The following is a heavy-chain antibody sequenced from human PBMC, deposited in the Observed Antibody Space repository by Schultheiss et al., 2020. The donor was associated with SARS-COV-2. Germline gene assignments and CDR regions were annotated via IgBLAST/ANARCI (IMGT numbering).Heavy chain of an antibody. D-gene: IGHD3-3*01. J-gene: IGHJ4*02. Sequence: GESLKISCKGSGYSFTSYWIGWVRQMPGKGLEWMGIIYPGDSDTRYSPSFQGQVTISADKSISTAYLQWSSLKASDTAMYYCARGLTIFGVVDHFDYWGQGTLVTVSS. V-gene: IGHV5-51*01. CDR1: GYSFTSYW. CDR2: IYPGDSDT. CDR3: ARGLTIFGVVDHFDY.